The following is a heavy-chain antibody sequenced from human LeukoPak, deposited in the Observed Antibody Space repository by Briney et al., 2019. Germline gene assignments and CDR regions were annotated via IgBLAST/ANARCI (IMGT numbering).Heavy chain of an antibody. Sequence: GGSLRLSFAASGFTFSSYSMNWDRQAPGKGLEWVSSISSSSSYIYYADSVKGRFTISRDNAKNSLYLQMNSLRAEDTAVYYCARAMGYGDYEDYWGQGTLVTVSS. V-gene: IGHV3-21*01. CDR2: ISSSSSYI. J-gene: IGHJ4*02. CDR1: GFTFSSYS. D-gene: IGHD4-17*01. CDR3: ARAMGYGDYEDY.